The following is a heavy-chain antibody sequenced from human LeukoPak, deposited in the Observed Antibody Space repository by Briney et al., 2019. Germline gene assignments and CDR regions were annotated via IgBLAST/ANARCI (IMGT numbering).Heavy chain of an antibody. CDR3: TTDGYYYDSSGYYDAFDI. D-gene: IGHD3-22*01. J-gene: IGHJ3*02. Sequence: PGVSLRLSCAASGFTFSNAWMSWVRQAPGKGLEWVGRIKSKTDGGTTDYAAPVKGRFTISRDDSKNTLYLQMNSLKTEDTAVYYCTTDGYYYDSSGYYDAFDIWGQGTMVTVSS. CDR2: IKSKTDGGTT. CDR1: GFTFSNAW. V-gene: IGHV3-15*01.